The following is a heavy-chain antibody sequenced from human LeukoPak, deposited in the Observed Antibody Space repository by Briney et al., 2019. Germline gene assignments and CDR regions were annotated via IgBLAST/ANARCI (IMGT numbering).Heavy chain of an antibody. CDR1: GGSISSYY. D-gene: IGHD6-19*01. CDR2: THFSGSS. Sequence: SSETLSLTCTVSGGSISSYYWSWIRQPPGKGLEWIGYTHFSGSSSQNPSLNSRLTMSLDTSKNQFSLKLTSVTATDTAVCYCARGGWSLDLWGQGTLVTVSS. CDR3: ARGGWSLDL. J-gene: IGHJ5*02. V-gene: IGHV4-59*01.